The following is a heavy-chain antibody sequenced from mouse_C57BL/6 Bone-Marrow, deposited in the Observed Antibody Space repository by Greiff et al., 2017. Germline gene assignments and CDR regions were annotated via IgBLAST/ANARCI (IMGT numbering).Heavy chain of an antibody. Sequence: EVKLVESGPELVKPGASVKISCKASGYSFTDYNMNWVKQSNGKSLEWIGVINPNYGTTSSNQKFKGKATLTVDQSSSTAYMQLNSLTSEDSAVYYCARGYDYDYAMDYWGQGTSVTVSS. CDR2: INPNYGTT. V-gene: IGHV1-39*01. CDR1: GYSFTDYN. D-gene: IGHD2-4*01. CDR3: ARGYDYDYAMDY. J-gene: IGHJ4*01.